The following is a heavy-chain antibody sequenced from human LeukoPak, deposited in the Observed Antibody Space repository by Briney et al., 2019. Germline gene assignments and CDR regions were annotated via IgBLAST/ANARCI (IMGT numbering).Heavy chain of an antibody. J-gene: IGHJ4*02. Sequence: GGSLRLSCAASGFTFSRYAMNWVRQAPGKGLQWVSYINTDSSDIHYADSVKDRFTISRDNARNTLYLQLSSLRAEDSAVYYCARDTFQPGLIDSWGQGTLVTVSS. CDR2: INTDSSDI. CDR3: ARDTFQPGLIDS. V-gene: IGHV3-21*05. CDR1: GFTFSRYA. D-gene: IGHD2-2*01.